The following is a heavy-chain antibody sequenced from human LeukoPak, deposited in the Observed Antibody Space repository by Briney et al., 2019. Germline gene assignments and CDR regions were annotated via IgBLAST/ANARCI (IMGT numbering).Heavy chain of an antibody. CDR1: GGSTSSYY. CDR2: IYTSGST. J-gene: IGHJ6*02. Sequence: SETLFPTCTVSGGSTSSYYWSWIRQPAGEGLEWIMRIYTSGSTNYNPSPKSRVTMSVDTSKNQFSLKLSSVTAADTAVYYCASSGHEGYCSGGSCPDPYYYYGMDVWGQGTTVTVSS. CDR3: ASSGHEGYCSGGSCPDPYYYYGMDV. D-gene: IGHD2-15*01. V-gene: IGHV4-4*07.